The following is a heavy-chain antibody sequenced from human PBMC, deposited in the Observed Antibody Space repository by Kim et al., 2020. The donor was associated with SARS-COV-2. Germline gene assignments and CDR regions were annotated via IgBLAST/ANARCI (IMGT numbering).Heavy chain of an antibody. J-gene: IGHJ5*02. V-gene: IGHV4-34*01. CDR1: GGSFSGYY. CDR2: INHSGST. CDR3: ASYWDSSSSLTEGA. Sequence: SETLSLTCAVYGGSFSGYYWSWIRQPPGKGLEWIGEINHSGSTNYNPSLKSRVTISVDTSKNQFSLKLSSVTAADTAVYYCASYWDSSSSLTEGAWGQGTLVTVSS. D-gene: IGHD6-6*01.